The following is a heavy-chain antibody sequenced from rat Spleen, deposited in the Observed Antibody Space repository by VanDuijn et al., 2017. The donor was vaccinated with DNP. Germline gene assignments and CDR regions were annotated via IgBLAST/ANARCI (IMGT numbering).Heavy chain of an antibody. Sequence: EVQLVGSGGGLVQSGRSLKLSCAASGFTFSNYGMAWVRQAPKKGLEWVTSINANGGSTSYRDSVKGRFTISRDNAKSILYLQMDSLRSDDTATYYCTTDFERGYWGQGVMVTVSS. CDR1: GFTFSNYG. CDR3: TTDFERGY. D-gene: IGHD1-11*01. J-gene: IGHJ2*01. CDR2: INANGGST. V-gene: IGHV5-19*01.